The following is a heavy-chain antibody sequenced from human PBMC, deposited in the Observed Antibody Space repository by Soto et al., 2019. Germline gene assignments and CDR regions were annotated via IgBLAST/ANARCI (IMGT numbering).Heavy chain of an antibody. J-gene: IGHJ1*01. V-gene: IGHV3-66*01. D-gene: IGHD3-10*01. Sequence: DAQVEQSGGGLVQPGGSLRLSCAVSGFTVRNNYMCWVRQAPGKVPEWVSVVFKDGETYYADSVKGRFITSRDFGRNTLYLPMGSLRAEDTAIYYCTRGARGEAGLWGQGTRVSVSS. CDR2: VFKDGET. CDR3: TRGARGEAGL. CDR1: GFTVRNNY.